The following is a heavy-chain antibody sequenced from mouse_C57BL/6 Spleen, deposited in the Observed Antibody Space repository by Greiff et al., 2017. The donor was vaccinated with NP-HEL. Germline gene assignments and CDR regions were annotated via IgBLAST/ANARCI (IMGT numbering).Heavy chain of an antibody. Sequence: QVQLQQPGAELVKPGASVKLSCKASGYTFTSYWMQWVKQRPGQGLEWIGEIDPSDSYTNYNQKFKGKATLTVDTSSSTAYMQLSSLTSEDSAVYYCSTMVTTRYYFDYWGQGTTLTVSS. J-gene: IGHJ2*01. V-gene: IGHV1-50*01. CDR1: GYTFTSYW. CDR2: IDPSDSYT. D-gene: IGHD2-2*01. CDR3: STMVTTRYYFDY.